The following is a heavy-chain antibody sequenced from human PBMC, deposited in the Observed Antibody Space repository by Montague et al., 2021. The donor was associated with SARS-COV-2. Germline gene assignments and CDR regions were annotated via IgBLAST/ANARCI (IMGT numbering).Heavy chain of an antibody. D-gene: IGHD3-22*01. CDR3: ARHPPGDYDRSSYFKLYWYFDL. J-gene: IGHJ2*01. V-gene: IGHV4-39*01. CDR1: GGTVGSSNFY. CDR2: VYYSGIT. Sequence: SETLSLTCTVSGGTVGSSNFYWGWIRQPPGKGLEWIGSVYYSGITYYRPSLKSRVTISVDTSKNHFSLKLNSVTAADTAVYYCARHPPGDYDRSSYFKLYWYFDLWGRGTLVTVSS.